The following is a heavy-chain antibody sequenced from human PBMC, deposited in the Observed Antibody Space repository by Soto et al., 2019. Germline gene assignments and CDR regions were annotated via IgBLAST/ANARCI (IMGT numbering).Heavy chain of an antibody. CDR3: ARDRGPNTLDY. J-gene: IGHJ4*02. Sequence: GFLSLSCAHPGLTLSTTWMTWVRQAPGKGLEWLASINQDGSATYSVDSVKGRFTISRDNAKNSLYLQLNSVRAEDAATYYCARDRGPNTLDYWGQGTLVTVSS. V-gene: IGHV3-7*03. CDR2: INQDGSAT. D-gene: IGHD7-27*01. CDR1: GLTLSTTW.